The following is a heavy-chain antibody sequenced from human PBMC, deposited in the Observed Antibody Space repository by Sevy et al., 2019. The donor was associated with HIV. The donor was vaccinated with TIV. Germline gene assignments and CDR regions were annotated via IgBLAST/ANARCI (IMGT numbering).Heavy chain of an antibody. D-gene: IGHD5-18*01. Sequence: GGSLRLSCTASGFTFSDYYMSWIRQAPGKGLEWVSDISSSRTYAKHADSVKGRFTISRDNAKNSLYLQMNNLRAEDTAVYYCATVRYKYGQNYFDFWGQGTLVTVSS. CDR3: ATVRYKYGQNYFDF. CDR2: ISSSRTYA. V-gene: IGHV3-11*06. J-gene: IGHJ4*02. CDR1: GFTFSDYY.